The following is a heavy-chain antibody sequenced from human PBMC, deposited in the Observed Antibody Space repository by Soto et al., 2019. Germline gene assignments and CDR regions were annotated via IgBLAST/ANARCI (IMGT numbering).Heavy chain of an antibody. CDR1: GCSFSTYD. D-gene: IGHD2-2*01. Sequence: EVQFVESGGGLVQPGGSLGLSCAASGCSFSTYDMNWVRQAPGKGLEWVSYISSGGQTIKSTDSVKGRFTISRDNAKNSLYLQMSGLRGEDTCVYYCARDPQRGYSGRDVGGQGTTVTVSS. CDR2: ISSGGQTI. J-gene: IGHJ6*02. CDR3: ARDPQRGYSGRDV. V-gene: IGHV3-48*01.